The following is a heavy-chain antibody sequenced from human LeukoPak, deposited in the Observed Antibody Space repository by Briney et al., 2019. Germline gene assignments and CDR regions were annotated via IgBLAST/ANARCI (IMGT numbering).Heavy chain of an antibody. V-gene: IGHV3-30*18. J-gene: IGHJ4*02. Sequence: GGSLRLSCAASGFTFSSYGMHWVRQAPGKGLEWVAVISYDGSNKYYADSVKGRFTIPRDNSKNTLYLQMNSLRAEDTAVYYRAKAQAPYYFDYWGQGTLVTVSS. CDR2: ISYDGSNK. CDR1: GFTFSSYG. CDR3: AKAQAPYYFDY.